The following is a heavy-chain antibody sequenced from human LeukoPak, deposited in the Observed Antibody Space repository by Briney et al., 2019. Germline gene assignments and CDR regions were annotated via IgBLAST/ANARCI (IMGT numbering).Heavy chain of an antibody. Sequence: GGSLRLSCAASGFTFSSYAMIWVRQAPGKGLEWVASISGRGESTNYADSVKGRFTISRDNSKNTLYLEMNSLRAEDTAIYYCAKMKGHPLPKYYMDVWGQGITVTVSS. V-gene: IGHV3-23*01. J-gene: IGHJ6*01. CDR2: ISGRGEST. CDR1: GFTFSSYA. CDR3: AKMKGHPLPKYYMDV. D-gene: IGHD1-26*01.